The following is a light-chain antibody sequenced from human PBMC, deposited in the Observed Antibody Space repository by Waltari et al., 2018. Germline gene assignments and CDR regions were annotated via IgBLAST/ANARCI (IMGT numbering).Light chain of an antibody. J-gene: IGLJ2*01. CDR2: DVS. CDR3: SSYTSSSTVV. V-gene: IGLV2-14*04. Sequence: YQQHPGKAPKHVIEDVSKTPSGGSKRCSGSKSGNTASLTISGLQAEAEADYYCSSYTSSSTVVFGGGTKLTVL.